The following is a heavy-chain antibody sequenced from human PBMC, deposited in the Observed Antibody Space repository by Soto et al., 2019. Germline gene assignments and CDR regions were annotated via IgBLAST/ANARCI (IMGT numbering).Heavy chain of an antibody. D-gene: IGHD3-10*01. V-gene: IGHV1-18*01. CDR2: ISAYNGNT. CDR1: GYTFTSYD. J-gene: IGHJ4*02. Sequence: ASVKVSCKASGYTFTSYDINWVRQATGQGLEWMGWISAYNGNTNYAQKLQGRVTMTTDTSTSTAYMELRSLRSDDTAVYYCARYGSGSYYNLYYFDYWGQGTLVTVSS. CDR3: ARYGSGSYYNLYYFDY.